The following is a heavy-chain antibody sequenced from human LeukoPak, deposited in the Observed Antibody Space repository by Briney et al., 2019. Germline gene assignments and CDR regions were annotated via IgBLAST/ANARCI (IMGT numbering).Heavy chain of an antibody. CDR3: ARGDTAMVDVYYYMDV. CDR1: GGTFSSYA. J-gene: IGHJ6*03. D-gene: IGHD5-18*01. V-gene: IGHV1-69*05. CDR2: IIPIFGTA. Sequence: SVKVSCKACGGTFSSYAISWVRQAPGQGLEWMGGIIPIFGTANYAQKFQGRVTITTDESTSTAYMELSSLRSEDTAVYYCARGDTAMVDVYYYMDVWGKGTTVTVSS.